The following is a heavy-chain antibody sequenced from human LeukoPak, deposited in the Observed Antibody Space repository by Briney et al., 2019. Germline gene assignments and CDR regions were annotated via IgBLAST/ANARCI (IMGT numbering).Heavy chain of an antibody. CDR2: INHSGST. CDR1: GGSFSGYY. D-gene: IGHD3-10*01. J-gene: IGHJ4*02. V-gene: IGHV4-34*01. CDR3: ARGLLLWFGESPFFDY. Sequence: SETLSLTCAVYGGSFSGYYWSWIRQPPGKGLEWIGEINHSGSTNYNPSLKSRVTISADTSKNQFSLKLSSVTAADTAVYYCARGLLLWFGESPFFDYWGQGTLVTVSS.